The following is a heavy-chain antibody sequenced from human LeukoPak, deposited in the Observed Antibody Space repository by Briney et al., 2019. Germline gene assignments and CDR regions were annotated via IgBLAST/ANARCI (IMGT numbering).Heavy chain of an antibody. CDR2: ISSSRGYI. CDR3: ARGYYDSSSFFDY. CDR1: GFTLSSYS. V-gene: IGHV3-21*06. Sequence: PGGSLRLSCVASGFTLSSYSMNWVRQAPGKGLEWVSSISSSRGYIYYADSLKGRFTISRDNAKSSLYLQMNSLRAEDTAVYYCARGYYDSSSFFDYWGQGTLVTVST. J-gene: IGHJ4*02. D-gene: IGHD3-22*01.